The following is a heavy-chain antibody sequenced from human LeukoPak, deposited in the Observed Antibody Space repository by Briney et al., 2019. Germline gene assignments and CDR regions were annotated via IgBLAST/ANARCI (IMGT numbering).Heavy chain of an antibody. CDR1: GGSISSSSYY. D-gene: IGHD2-2*01. J-gene: IGHJ6*03. V-gene: IGHV4-39*01. Sequence: SETLSLTCTVSGGSISSSSYYWGWIRQPPGKGLEWIGNIYYSGSTFYNPSLKSRLTISVDTSKNQFSLKLSSVSAADTAVYYCERASTPYYYMDVWGKGTTVTVSS. CDR2: IYYSGST. CDR3: ERASTPYYYMDV.